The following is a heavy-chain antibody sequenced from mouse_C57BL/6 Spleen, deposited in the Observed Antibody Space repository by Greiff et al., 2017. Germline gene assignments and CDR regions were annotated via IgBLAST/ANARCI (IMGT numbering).Heavy chain of an antibody. V-gene: IGHV5-16*01. D-gene: IGHD2-4*01. Sequence: EVKLVESEGGLVQPGSSMKLSCTASGFTFSDYYMAWVRQVPEKGLEWVANINYDGSSTYYLDSLKSRFIISRDNAKNILYLQMSSLKSEDTATYYCARVGYDYDGNYFDYWGQGTTLTVSS. CDR1: GFTFSDYY. CDR3: ARVGYDYDGNYFDY. CDR2: INYDGSST. J-gene: IGHJ2*01.